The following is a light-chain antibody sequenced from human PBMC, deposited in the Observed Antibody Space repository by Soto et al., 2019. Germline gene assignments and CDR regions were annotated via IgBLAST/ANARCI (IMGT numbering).Light chain of an antibody. CDR1: QSVRSNS. V-gene: IGKV3-20*01. Sequence: EIVLTQSPGTLSLSPGERATLSCRASQSVRSNSLAWYQQKPGQAPRLLIYGASSRATGIPDRFSGSGSGTDFPLTISRLEIEDFAVYYCQQYGGSPQTFGQGTKVEIK. CDR2: GAS. CDR3: QQYGGSPQT. J-gene: IGKJ1*01.